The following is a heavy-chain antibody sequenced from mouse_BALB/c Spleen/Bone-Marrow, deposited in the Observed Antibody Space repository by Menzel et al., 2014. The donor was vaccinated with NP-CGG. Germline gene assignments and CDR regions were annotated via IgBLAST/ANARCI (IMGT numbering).Heavy chain of an antibody. J-gene: IGHJ2*01. CDR1: GFTFSSFG. CDR2: ISDGSSTI. CDR3: ARLDVGGY. V-gene: IGHV5-17*02. Sequence: EVQLVESGGGLVQPGGSRKLSCAASGFTFSSFGMHWVRQAPGKGLEWVAYISDGSSTIYYADTVKGRFTIFRDNPKNTLFLQMTSLRSEDTAMYYCARLDVGGYWGQGTTLTVSS.